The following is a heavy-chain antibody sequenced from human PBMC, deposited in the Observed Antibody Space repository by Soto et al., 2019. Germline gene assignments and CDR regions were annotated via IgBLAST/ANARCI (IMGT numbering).Heavy chain of an antibody. V-gene: IGHV4-31*03. J-gene: IGHJ6*02. CDR1: GGSVNSGGYH. D-gene: IGHD1-1*01. Sequence: QVQLQESGPGQVKPSQTLSLTCTVSGGSVNSGGYHWSWIRQHPGKGLEWIGDLYYSGSTYYNPSLKSRVTISIDTSTNHFSLHLSALTAADTAVYYCARAPIPNWNYYGMDVWGQGTTVTVSS. CDR3: ARAPIPNWNYYGMDV. CDR2: LYYSGST.